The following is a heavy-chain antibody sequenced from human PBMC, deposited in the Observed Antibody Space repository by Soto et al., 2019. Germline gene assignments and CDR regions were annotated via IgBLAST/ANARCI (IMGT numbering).Heavy chain of an antibody. Sequence: AGSVKVSCKASGYTFTSYDINWVRQATGQGLEWMGWMNPNSGNTGYAQKFQGRVTMTRNTSISTAYMELSSLRAEDTAMYYCARGDYYGSGSWENWFAPWGQGTLVTVSS. CDR1: GYTFTSYD. CDR3: ARGDYYGSGSWENWFAP. D-gene: IGHD3-10*01. V-gene: IGHV1-8*01. J-gene: IGHJ5*02. CDR2: MNPNSGNT.